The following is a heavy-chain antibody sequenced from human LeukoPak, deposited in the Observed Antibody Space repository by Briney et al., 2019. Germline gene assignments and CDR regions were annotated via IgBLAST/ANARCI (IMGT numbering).Heavy chain of an antibody. CDR1: GGTFSSYA. J-gene: IGHJ6*02. CDR2: IIPILGIA. V-gene: IGHV1-69*04. Sequence: ASVKVSCKASGGTFSSYAISWVRQAPGQGLEWMGRIIPILGIANYAQKFQGRVTITADKSTSTAYMELSSLRSEDTAVYYCARASSGSYRWYYYGMDVWGQGTTVTVSS. CDR3: ARASSGSYRWYYYGMDV. D-gene: IGHD3-10*01.